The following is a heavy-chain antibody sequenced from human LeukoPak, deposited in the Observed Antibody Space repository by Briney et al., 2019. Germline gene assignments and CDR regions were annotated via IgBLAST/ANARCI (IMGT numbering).Heavy chain of an antibody. Sequence: SETLSLTCTVSGGSISSQYWSWIRQPPGKGLEWVGYIYYSGSTNYNPSLKSRVTISVDTSKNQFSLKLSSVTAADTAVYYCAREWDVWGKGTTVTVSS. CDR2: IYYSGST. CDR3: AREWDV. J-gene: IGHJ6*04. CDR1: GGSISSQY. V-gene: IGHV4-59*11.